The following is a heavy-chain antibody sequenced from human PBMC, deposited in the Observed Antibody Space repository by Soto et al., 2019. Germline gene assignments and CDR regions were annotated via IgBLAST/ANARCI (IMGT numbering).Heavy chain of an antibody. CDR2: IGLSNSDT. CDR3: VKGGAYCYNDCTRSY. V-gene: IGHV3-23*01. Sequence: EVQLLESGGGLVQPGGSLRLSCADSGFSFKTYGMTWVRQAPGKGLEGVAHIGLSNSDTYYADSVKGRFTISRDNSKHMVYLQMNSLRDADTAVYYCVKGGAYCYNDCTRSYWGRGTLVTVSS. D-gene: IGHD2-21*01. CDR1: GFSFKTYG. J-gene: IGHJ4*02.